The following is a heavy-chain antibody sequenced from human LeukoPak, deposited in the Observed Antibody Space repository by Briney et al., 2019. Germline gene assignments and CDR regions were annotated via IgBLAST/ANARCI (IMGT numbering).Heavy chain of an antibody. CDR1: GGSISSGSYY. Sequence: SETLSLTCTVSGGSISSGSYYWGWIRQPPGRGLEWIGSVYYSGSTYYNPSLKSRVTISVDTSKNQFSLKLSSVTAADTAVYYCARDRGITMIVVPRGWFDPWGQGTLVTVSS. CDR3: ARDRGITMIVVPRGWFDP. V-gene: IGHV4-39*07. D-gene: IGHD3-22*01. J-gene: IGHJ5*02. CDR2: VYYSGST.